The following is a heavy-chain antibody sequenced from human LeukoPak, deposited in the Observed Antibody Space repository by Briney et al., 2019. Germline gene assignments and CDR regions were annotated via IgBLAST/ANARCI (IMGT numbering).Heavy chain of an antibody. CDR3: ARDLAGGNSAY. Sequence: GGSLRLSCAASGFTFSSYSMNWVRQAPGKGLEWVSYISSSSSTIYYADSVKGRFTISRDNAKNSLYLQMNSLRAEDTAVYYCARDLAGGNSAYWGQGTLVTVSS. D-gene: IGHD4-23*01. V-gene: IGHV3-48*01. J-gene: IGHJ4*02. CDR2: ISSSSSTI. CDR1: GFTFSSYS.